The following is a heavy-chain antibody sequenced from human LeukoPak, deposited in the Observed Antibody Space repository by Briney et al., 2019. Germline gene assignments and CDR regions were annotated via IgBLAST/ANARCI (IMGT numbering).Heavy chain of an antibody. CDR3: ARDGILPFWSGRKSYYYYYYMDV. CDR2: IRYDGSNK. CDR1: GFTFSSYG. D-gene: IGHD3-3*01. V-gene: IGHV3-30*02. J-gene: IGHJ6*03. Sequence: PGGSLRLSCAASGFTFSSYGMHWVRQAPGKGLEWVAFIRYDGSNKYYADSVKGRFTISRDNSKNTLYLQMDSLRAEDTALYYCARDGILPFWSGRKSYYYYYYMDVWGKGTTVTVSS.